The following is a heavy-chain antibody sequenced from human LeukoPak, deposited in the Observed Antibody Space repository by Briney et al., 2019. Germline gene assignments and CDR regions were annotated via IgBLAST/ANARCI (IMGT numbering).Heavy chain of an antibody. CDR1: GFTFSSYS. CDR3: ARDKAAGTAGMDV. D-gene: IGHD6-13*01. V-gene: IGHV3-48*01. CDR2: ISSSSSPI. Sequence: PGGSLRLSCAASGFTFSSYSMNWVRQAPGKGLEWVSYISSSSSPIYYADSVKGRFTISRDNAKNSLYLQMNSLRAEDTAVYYCARDKAAGTAGMDVWGQGTTVPVSS. J-gene: IGHJ6*02.